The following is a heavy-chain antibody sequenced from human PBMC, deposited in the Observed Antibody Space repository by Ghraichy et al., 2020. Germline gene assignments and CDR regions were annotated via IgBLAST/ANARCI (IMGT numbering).Heavy chain of an antibody. J-gene: IGHJ6*03. D-gene: IGHD4-17*01. Sequence: GESLNISCAASGLTFDEYGMSWVRQAPGKGLEWVSGINKNGKNTGYADSVKGRFTISRDNAKTTLYLQMNSLRAEDTALYFCARVKTVNFYYYMDVWGRGTTVTVSS. CDR1: GLTFDEYG. V-gene: IGHV3-20*04. CDR2: INKNGKNT. CDR3: ARVKTVNFYYYMDV.